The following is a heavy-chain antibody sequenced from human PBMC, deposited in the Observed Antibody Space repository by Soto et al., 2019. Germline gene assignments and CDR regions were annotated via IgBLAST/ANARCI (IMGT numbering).Heavy chain of an antibody. J-gene: IGHJ4*02. CDR2: IIPLLSTS. CDR1: GGPFSNDI. D-gene: IGHD5-12*01. Sequence: QVQLVQSGAEVKKPGSSVKVSCKASGGPFSNDIITWVRQAPGQGLEWMGRIIPLLSTSTYAQKFQGRLTTTAXRXTXTXXMELNNLRSEDTAVYYCARDSPIGSTFSGYDAIDYWGQGTRITVSS. CDR3: ARDSPIGSTFSGYDAIDY. V-gene: IGHV1-69*08.